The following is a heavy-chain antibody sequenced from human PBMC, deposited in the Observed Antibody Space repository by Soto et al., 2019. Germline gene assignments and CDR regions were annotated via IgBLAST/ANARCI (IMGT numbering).Heavy chain of an antibody. J-gene: IGHJ3*02. CDR3: ARDPADFPFADAFDI. CDR1: GFTFSSYA. V-gene: IGHV3-30-3*01. CDR2: ISYDGSNK. Sequence: HPGGSLRLSCAASGFTFSSYAMHWVRQAPGKGLEWVAVISYDGSNKYYADSVKGRFTISRDNSKNTLYLQMNSLRAEDTAVYYCARDPADFPFADAFDIWGQGTMVTVSS.